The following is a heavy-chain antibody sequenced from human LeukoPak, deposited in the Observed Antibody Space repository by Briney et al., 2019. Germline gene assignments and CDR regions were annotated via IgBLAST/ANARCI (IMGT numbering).Heavy chain of an antibody. CDR2: INSDGSST. V-gene: IGHV3-74*01. CDR1: GFTFSNGW. Sequence: PGGSLRLSCEASGFTFSNGWMSWVRQAPGKGLVWVSRINSDGSSTSYADSVKGRFTISRDNAKNTLYLQMNSLRAEDTAVYYCARGMVDYGDLHPFDYWGQGTLVTVSS. CDR3: ARGMVDYGDLHPFDY. D-gene: IGHD4-17*01. J-gene: IGHJ4*02.